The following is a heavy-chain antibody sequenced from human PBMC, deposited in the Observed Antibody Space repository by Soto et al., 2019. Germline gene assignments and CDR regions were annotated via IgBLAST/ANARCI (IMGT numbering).Heavy chain of an antibody. V-gene: IGHV6-1*01. Sequence: QPLSLTFAISGDSVSSNSAACNLIRHSPSRGLEWLGRTYYRSKWYNDYAVSVKSRITINPDTSKNQFSLQLNSVTPEDTAVYYCAREPPVTGTTGPFDPWGQGTLVTVSS. CDR1: GDSVSSNSAA. CDR3: AREPPVTGTTGPFDP. D-gene: IGHD1-7*01. J-gene: IGHJ5*02. CDR2: TYYRSKWYN.